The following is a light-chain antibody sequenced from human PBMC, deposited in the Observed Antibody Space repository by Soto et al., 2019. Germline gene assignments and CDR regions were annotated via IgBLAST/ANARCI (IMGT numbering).Light chain of an antibody. V-gene: IGKV1-5*03. Sequence: EIQMTQSPSTLSGSVGDIVTITWRASQTISSWLAWYQQKPGKAPKLLIYKASTLKSGVPSRFSGSGSGTAFTLTISSLQPDDFATYYCQHYNSYSEEFGQGTKVDIK. CDR1: QTISSW. CDR2: KAS. J-gene: IGKJ1*01. CDR3: QHYNSYSEE.